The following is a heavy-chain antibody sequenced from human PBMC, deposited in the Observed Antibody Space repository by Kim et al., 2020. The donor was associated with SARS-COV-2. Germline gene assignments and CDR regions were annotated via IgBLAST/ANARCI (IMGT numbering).Heavy chain of an antibody. J-gene: IGHJ4*02. V-gene: IGHV3-53*01. Sequence: GGSLRLSCAASGFSVSSTYMSWVRRARGKGLAWVSGIYSDTEPYHSDSAQGRFTITSDNSKNKLYLQMNSLRVDDTAVYYCTKEDKDSTIGFWGLGTLVTVAS. CDR2: IYSDTEP. CDR1: GFSVSSTY. CDR3: TKEDKDSTIGF. D-gene: IGHD3-22*01.